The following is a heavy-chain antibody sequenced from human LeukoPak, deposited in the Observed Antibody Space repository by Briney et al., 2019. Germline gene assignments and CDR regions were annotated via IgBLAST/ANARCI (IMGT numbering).Heavy chain of an antibody. V-gene: IGHV3-21*01. CDR1: GFTFSSYS. CDR3: ARDGVVVVVVATKPGYYYGMDV. Sequence: GGSLRLSCAASGFTFSSYSMNWVRQAPGKGLEWVSSISSSSSYIYYADSVKGRFTISRDNAKNSLYLQMNSLRAEDTAVYYCARDGVVVVVVATKPGYYYGMDVWGKGTTVTVSS. D-gene: IGHD2-15*01. CDR2: ISSSSSYI. J-gene: IGHJ6*04.